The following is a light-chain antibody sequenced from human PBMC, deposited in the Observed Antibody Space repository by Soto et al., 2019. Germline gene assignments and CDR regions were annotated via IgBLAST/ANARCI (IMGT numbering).Light chain of an antibody. J-gene: IGKJ1*01. CDR3: QHYNNWPPGT. V-gene: IGKV3-15*01. CDR1: QSVSNK. CDR2: HAS. Sequence: EIVMTQSPATLYVSPGERATLSCRASQSVSNKLAWYQQKPGQAPRLLIYHASIRATGIPARFSSSGAGTEFTLTISSLQSEDFAIYYCQHYNNWPPGTFGQRTKVEIK.